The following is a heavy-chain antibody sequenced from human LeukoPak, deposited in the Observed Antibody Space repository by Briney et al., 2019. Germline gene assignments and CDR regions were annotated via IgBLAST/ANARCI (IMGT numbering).Heavy chain of an antibody. J-gene: IGHJ4*02. CDR3: ATYRQVLLPFES. V-gene: IGHV3-23*01. Sequence: PGGSLRLSCAASGFTFSTFAMIGVRKPTGKGLEWVSSIFPSGGEIHYADSVRGRFTISRDNSKSTLSLQMNSLRAEDTAIYYCATYRQVLLPFESWGQGTLVTVSS. CDR2: IFPSGGEI. CDR1: GFTFSTFA. D-gene: IGHD2-8*02.